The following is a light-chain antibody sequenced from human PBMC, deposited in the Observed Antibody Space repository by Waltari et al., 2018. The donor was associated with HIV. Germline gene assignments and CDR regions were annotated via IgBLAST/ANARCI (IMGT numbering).Light chain of an antibody. CDR1: SSAVGSYNL. CDR3: CSYANTATVVV. V-gene: IGLV2-23*02. Sequence: QPALPQPASVSGSPGQSITISCTEPSSAVGSYNLFSWYQQFAGKAPTPLIYEVTKRASGISSRFSGSKSGNTASLTISDLQAEDEAKYYCCSYANTATVVVFGGGTRVT. CDR2: EVT. J-gene: IGLJ2*01.